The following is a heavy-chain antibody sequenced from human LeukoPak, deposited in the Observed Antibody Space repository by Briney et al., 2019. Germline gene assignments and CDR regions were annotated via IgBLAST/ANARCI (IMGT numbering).Heavy chain of an antibody. CDR3: ARTPLGYCSGGSCFDP. D-gene: IGHD2-15*01. Sequence: VASVKVSCKASGYTFTSYYMHWVRQAPGQGLEWMGIINPSGGSTSYAQKFQGRVTMTRDTSTSTVYMELSSLRSEDTAVYYCARTPLGYCSGGSCFDPWGQGTLVTVSS. V-gene: IGHV1-46*01. J-gene: IGHJ5*02. CDR2: INPSGGST. CDR1: GYTFTSYY.